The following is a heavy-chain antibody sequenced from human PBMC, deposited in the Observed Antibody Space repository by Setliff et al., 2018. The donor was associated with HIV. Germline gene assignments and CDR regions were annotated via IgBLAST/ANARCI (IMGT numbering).Heavy chain of an antibody. CDR1: HSSVSEYY. CDR2: VRQGGAT. Sequence: LSLTCNVSHSSVSEYYWSWIRQSPGKGLEWIGYVRQGGATKYNPAFQSRVTISLETSKNQVFLSLASVTAADTAVYFSAREDPNTYRPFDYWGQGSLVTVSS. V-gene: IGHV4-59*02. J-gene: IGHJ4*03. CDR3: AREDPNTYRPFDY.